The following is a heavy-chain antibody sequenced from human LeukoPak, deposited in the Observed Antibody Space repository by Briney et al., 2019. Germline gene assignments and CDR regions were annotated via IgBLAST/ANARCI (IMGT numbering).Heavy chain of an antibody. D-gene: IGHD6-19*01. V-gene: IGHV3-30*18. J-gene: IGHJ4*02. CDR2: ISYDGSNT. CDR1: GFTFRSYG. CDR3: AKDDETSGIGDY. Sequence: GGSLRLSCAAPGFTFRSYGVHWVRQAPGKGLEWVAVISYDGSNTYYADSVKGRFTISRDNSTKTLYLQMISLRAEYTAVCYCAKDDETSGIGDYGGQGTLVTVSS.